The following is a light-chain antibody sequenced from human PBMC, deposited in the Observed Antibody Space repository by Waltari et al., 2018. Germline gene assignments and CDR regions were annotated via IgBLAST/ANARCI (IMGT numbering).Light chain of an antibody. CDR3: TSYTRSNTWV. J-gene: IGLJ3*02. Sequence: QSALTQPASVSGSPGQSITLSCTGTSSDIGAYNFFSWYQQFPGKAPKLMIYEVSNRPLGVSNRFSGSKSGNTASLTISGLQAEDEADYYCTSYTRSNTWVFGGGTKVTVL. V-gene: IGLV2-14*01. CDR2: EVS. CDR1: SSDIGAYNF.